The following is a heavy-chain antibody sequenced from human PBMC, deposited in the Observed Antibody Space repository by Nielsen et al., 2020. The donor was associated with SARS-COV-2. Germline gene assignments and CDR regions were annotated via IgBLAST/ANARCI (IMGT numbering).Heavy chain of an antibody. V-gene: IGHV3-21*01. Sequence: GGSLRLSCAASGFTFSSYSMNWVRQAPGKGLEWVSSISSGSSYIYYADSVKGRFTISRDNAKDSLYLQMNSLRAEDTAVYYCAREFALRDTAYFDYWGPGTLVTVSS. CDR2: ISSGSSYI. CDR1: GFTFSSYS. CDR3: AREFALRDTAYFDY. J-gene: IGHJ4*02. D-gene: IGHD5-18*01.